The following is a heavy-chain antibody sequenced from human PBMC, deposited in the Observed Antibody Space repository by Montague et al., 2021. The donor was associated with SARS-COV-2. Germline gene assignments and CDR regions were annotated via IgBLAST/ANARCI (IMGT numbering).Heavy chain of an antibody. D-gene: IGHD2-2*02. CDR3: ARLGEGVVPAPILGVGPYYSYFYMDV. CDR2: INHSGSA. V-gene: IGHV4-34*01. CDR1: GMSFSGYY. Sequence: SETLSLTCAVHGMSFSGYYWNWIRQPPGKGLEWIGEINHSGSANYNPSLKRRVTISVDTSKNQFSLKLNSVTAADTAVYYCARLGEGVVPAPILGVGPYYSYFYMDVWGKGATVTVSS. J-gene: IGHJ6*03.